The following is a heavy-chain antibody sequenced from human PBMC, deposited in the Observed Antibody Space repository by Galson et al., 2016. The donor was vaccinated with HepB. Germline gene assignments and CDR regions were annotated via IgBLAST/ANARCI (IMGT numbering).Heavy chain of an antibody. CDR2: ISSSSGYI. D-gene: IGHD6-13*01. V-gene: IGHV3-21*01. J-gene: IGHJ4*02. CDR3: ARVLRQQLHPRHDY. Sequence: SLRLSCAASGFTFSTYIMNWVRQAPGKGLEWVSSISSSSGYIYYADSVKGRFTISRDNAENSLYLQMNSLRAEDTAVYYCARVLRQQLHPRHDYWGQGSLVTVSS. CDR1: GFTFSTYI.